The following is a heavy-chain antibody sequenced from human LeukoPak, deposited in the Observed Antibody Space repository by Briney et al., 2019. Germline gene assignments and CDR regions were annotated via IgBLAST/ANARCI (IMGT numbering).Heavy chain of an antibody. CDR2: FDPEDGET. CDR3: ATGPDPYYYGSGSYLSGMDV. J-gene: IGHJ6*04. CDR1: GYTLTELS. Sequence: ASVKVSCKVSGYTLTELSVHWVRQAPGKGLEWMGGFDPEDGETIYAQKFQGRVTMTEDTSTDTAYMELSSLRSEDTAVYYCATGPDPYYYGSGSYLSGMDVWGKGTTVTVSS. D-gene: IGHD3-10*01. V-gene: IGHV1-24*01.